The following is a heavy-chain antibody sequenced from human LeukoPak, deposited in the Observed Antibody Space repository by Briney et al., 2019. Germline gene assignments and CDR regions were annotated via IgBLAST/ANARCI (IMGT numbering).Heavy chain of an antibody. CDR1: GFTFSSYA. CDR3: ARVLGGYSGSLDY. CDR2: ISYDGSNK. J-gene: IGHJ4*02. D-gene: IGHD1-26*01. V-gene: IGHV3-30-3*01. Sequence: GRSLRLSCAASGFTFSSYAMHWVRQGPGKGLEWVAVISYDGSNKYYADSVKGRFTISRDNSKNTLYLQMNSLRAEDTAVYYCARVLGGYSGSLDYWGQGTLVTVSS.